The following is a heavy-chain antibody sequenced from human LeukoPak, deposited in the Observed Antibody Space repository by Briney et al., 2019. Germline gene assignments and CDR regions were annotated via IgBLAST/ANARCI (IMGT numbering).Heavy chain of an antibody. CDR3: ARDGYHYYGSGTYFGYYYMDV. V-gene: IGHV3-7*01. D-gene: IGHD3-10*01. CDR2: IKQDGSEK. J-gene: IGHJ6*03. Sequence: GGSLRLSCAASGFTFSSYWMTWVRQAPGKGPEWVANIKQDGSEKYYVDSVKGRFTISRDNAKNSLYLQMNSLRAEDTAVYYCARDGYHYYGSGTYFGYYYMDVWGKGTTVTISS. CDR1: GFTFSSYW.